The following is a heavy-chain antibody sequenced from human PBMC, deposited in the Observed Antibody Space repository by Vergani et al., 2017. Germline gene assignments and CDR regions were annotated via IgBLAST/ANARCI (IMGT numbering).Heavy chain of an antibody. D-gene: IGHD4-17*01. CDR3: ARVDYGDYVLSYYGMDV. J-gene: IGHJ6*02. CDR2: INPNSGGT. Sequence: QVQLVQSGAEVKKPGASVKVSCKASGYTFTGYYMHWVRQAPGQGLEWMGWINPNSGGTNYAQKFQGRVTMTRDTSISTAYMELSRLRSDDTAVYYCARVDYGDYVLSYYGMDVWGQWTTVTVSS. V-gene: IGHV1-2*02. CDR1: GYTFTGYY.